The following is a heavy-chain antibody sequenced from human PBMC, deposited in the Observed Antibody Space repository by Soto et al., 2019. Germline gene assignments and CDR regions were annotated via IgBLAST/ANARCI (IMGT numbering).Heavy chain of an antibody. D-gene: IGHD2-15*01. J-gene: IGHJ6*02. V-gene: IGHV6-1*01. CDR1: GDSVSSGGAC. CDR2: IYYRSKWFH. CDR3: ARVHCSAGTCLDGPDF. Sequence: SQTLSLTCAISGDSVSSGGACWNWIRQSPSRGLQWLGRIYYRSKWFHDYAASVESRMAINPDTSRNQFSLQLNYVTPEDTAVYYCARVHCSAGTCLDGPDFWGHVTTVTIS.